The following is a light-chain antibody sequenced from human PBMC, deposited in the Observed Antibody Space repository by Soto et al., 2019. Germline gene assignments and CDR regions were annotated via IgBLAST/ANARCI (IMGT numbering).Light chain of an antibody. Sequence: DIQMTQSPSTLSASVGDRVTITCRASQSISSWLAWYQQKPGKAPKLLIYKASSLESGVPSRFRGSGSGTEFTLTISSLQHDDVANYYCQQYKSYSVTFGPGTKVDIK. J-gene: IGKJ3*01. CDR3: QQYKSYSVT. V-gene: IGKV1-5*03. CDR1: QSISSW. CDR2: KAS.